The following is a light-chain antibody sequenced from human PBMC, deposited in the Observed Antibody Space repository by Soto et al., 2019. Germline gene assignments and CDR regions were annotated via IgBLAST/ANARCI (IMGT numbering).Light chain of an antibody. CDR2: DND. CDR1: SSNIGDNY. CDR3: GTWDDRLDGNYV. Sequence: QSVLTQPPSVSAAPGQQVTISCSGSSSNIGDNYVSWYQHLPGTAPKLVVYDNDRRPSGIPGRFSGSKSGTSATLVITGLQTGDEAEYYCGTWDDRLDGNYVFGTGTKLTV. J-gene: IGLJ1*01. V-gene: IGLV1-51*01.